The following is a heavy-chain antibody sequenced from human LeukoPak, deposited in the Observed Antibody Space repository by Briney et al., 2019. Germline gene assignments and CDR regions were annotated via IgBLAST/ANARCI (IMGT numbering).Heavy chain of an antibody. CDR2: INPNSGGT. D-gene: IGHD1-7*01. J-gene: IGHJ4*02. CDR1: GYTFTGYY. Sequence: GASVKVSCTASGYTFTGYYMHWVRQAPGQGLEWMGWINPNSGGTNYAQKFQGRVTMTRDTSISTAYMELSRLRSDDTAVYYCARARRYNWNLADYWGQGTLVTVSS. V-gene: IGHV1-2*02. CDR3: ARARRYNWNLADY.